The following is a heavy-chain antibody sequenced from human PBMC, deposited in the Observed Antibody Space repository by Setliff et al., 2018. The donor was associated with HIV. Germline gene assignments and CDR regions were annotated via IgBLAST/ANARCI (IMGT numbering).Heavy chain of an antibody. D-gene: IGHD3-10*01. V-gene: IGHV4-4*08. CDR1: GGSISSYY. J-gene: IGHJ2*01. CDR3: ARSARFFYASGSRRYFDL. CDR2: IYTSESS. Sequence: SETLSLTCSVSGGSISSYYWSWIRQPPGKGLEWIWYIYTSESSNYNPSLKSRVTFSVDTSKNQFSLKLSSVTAADTAVYYCARSARFFYASGSRRYFDLWGRGTLVTVSS.